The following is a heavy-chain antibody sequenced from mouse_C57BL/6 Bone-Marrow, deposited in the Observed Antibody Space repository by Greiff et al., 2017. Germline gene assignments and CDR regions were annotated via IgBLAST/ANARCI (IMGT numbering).Heavy chain of an antibody. D-gene: IGHD2-5*01. J-gene: IGHJ3*01. Sequence: VQLQQSGAELVRPGTSVKVSCTASGYAFTNYLIEWVKQRPGQGLEWIGVINPGSGGTNYNAKFKGKATLTADKSSSTAYMQLSSLTSEDSAVYCSAGDSKCLAWFAYWGQGTLVTVSA. V-gene: IGHV1-54*01. CDR1: GYAFTNYL. CDR2: INPGSGGT. CDR3: AGDSKCLAWFAY.